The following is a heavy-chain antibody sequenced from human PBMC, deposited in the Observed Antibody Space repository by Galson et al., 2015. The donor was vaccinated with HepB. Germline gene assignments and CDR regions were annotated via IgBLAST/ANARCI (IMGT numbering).Heavy chain of an antibody. CDR2: ISGSSGYT. J-gene: IGHJ4*02. CDR1: GFIFGDYY. Sequence: SLRLSCAASGFIFGDYYMTWIRQAPGKGLEWLSYISGSSGYTKYADSVKGRLTISRDNAQNSLYLQMNSLRAEDTAVYYCAREISGWYPAGGFWGQGTLVTVSS. V-gene: IGHV3-11*06. CDR3: AREISGWYPAGGF. D-gene: IGHD6-19*01.